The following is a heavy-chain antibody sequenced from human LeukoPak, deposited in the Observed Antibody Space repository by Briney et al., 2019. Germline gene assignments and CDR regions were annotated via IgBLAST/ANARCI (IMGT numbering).Heavy chain of an antibody. Sequence: GASVKVSCKASGYTFTSYAMHWVRQAPGQRLEWMGWINAGNGNTKYSQKLQGRVTITRDTSASTAYMELSSLRSEDTAVYYCARAEDLGDYEPWGQGTLVTVSS. CDR1: GYTFTSYA. V-gene: IGHV1-3*01. D-gene: IGHD4-17*01. J-gene: IGHJ5*02. CDR2: INAGNGNT. CDR3: ARAEDLGDYEP.